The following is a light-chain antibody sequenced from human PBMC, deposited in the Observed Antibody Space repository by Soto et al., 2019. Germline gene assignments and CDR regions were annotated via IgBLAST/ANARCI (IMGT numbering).Light chain of an antibody. CDR2: DAS. CDR3: QQRTNWPLLT. CDR1: QSVSNY. Sequence: EIVLTQSPVTLSLSPGERATLSCRASQSVSNYLAWYQQKPGQAPRLLIYDASNRATGIPARFSGSGSGTDFTLTISSLEPEDSAVYYCQQRTNWPLLTFGGGTKVEIK. V-gene: IGKV3-11*01. J-gene: IGKJ4*01.